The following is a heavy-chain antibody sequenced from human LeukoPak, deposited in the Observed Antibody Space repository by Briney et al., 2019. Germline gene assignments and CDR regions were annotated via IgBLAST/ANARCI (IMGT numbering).Heavy chain of an antibody. CDR1: GYTFINYY. CDR2: INPSGGST. J-gene: IGHJ6*02. CDR3: ARPHYSDYYYYGMDV. V-gene: IGHV1-46*01. D-gene: IGHD2-15*01. Sequence: ASVKVSCKASGYTFINYYMHWVRQAPGQGLEWMGIINPSGGSTSYAQKFQGRVTMTSDTSTGTVYMELSSLGSEDTAVYYCARPHYSDYYYYGMDVWGQGTTVTVSS.